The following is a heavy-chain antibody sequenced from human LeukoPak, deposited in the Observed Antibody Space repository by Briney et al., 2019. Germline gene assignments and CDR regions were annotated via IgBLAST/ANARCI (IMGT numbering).Heavy chain of an antibody. D-gene: IGHD4-23*01. V-gene: IGHV1-46*01. Sequence: ASVKVSCKASGYTFTTYYIHWVRQAPGQGLEWMGIINPSDDSTRYAKKFQGRVTITADESTSTAYMELSSLRSEDTAVYYCAKDDYGGNPGDYWGQGTLVTVSS. J-gene: IGHJ4*02. CDR3: AKDDYGGNPGDY. CDR1: GYTFTTYY. CDR2: INPSDDST.